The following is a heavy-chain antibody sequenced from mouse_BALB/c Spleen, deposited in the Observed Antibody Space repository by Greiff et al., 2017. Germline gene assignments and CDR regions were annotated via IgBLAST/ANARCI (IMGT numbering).Heavy chain of an antibody. CDR3: ARGGYGNYRFAY. CDR1: GYTFTSYW. CDR2: INPSTGYT. D-gene: IGHD2-10*02. Sequence: VKLMESGAELAKPGASVKMSCKASGYTFTSYWMHWVKQRPGQGLEWIGYINPSTGYTEYNQKFKDKATLTADKSSSTAYMQLSSLTSEDSAVYYCARGGYGNYRFAYWGQGTLVTVSA. V-gene: IGHV1-7*01. J-gene: IGHJ3*01.